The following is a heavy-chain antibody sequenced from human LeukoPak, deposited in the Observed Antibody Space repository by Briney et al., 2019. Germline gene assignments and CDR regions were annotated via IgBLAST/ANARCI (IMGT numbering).Heavy chain of an antibody. CDR3: ARDRYYGSSDYYPYFDY. J-gene: IGHJ4*02. Sequence: SEKVSCKASGGSCSSYAISWVRQATGQWLEWMGRIIPIFGTANYAQKFQGRVTITADESTSTAYMELSSLRSEDTAVYYCARDRYYGSSDYYPYFDYWGQGSLVTVSS. CDR2: IIPIFGTA. D-gene: IGHD3-22*01. CDR1: GGSCSSYA. V-gene: IGHV1-69*13.